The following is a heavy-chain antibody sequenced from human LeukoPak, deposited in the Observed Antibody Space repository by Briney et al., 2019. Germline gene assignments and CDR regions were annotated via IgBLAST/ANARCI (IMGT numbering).Heavy chain of an antibody. CDR1: VFTFTSSA. D-gene: IGHD6-19*01. J-gene: IGHJ6*02. CDR3: AAGLAVAGYYYYYGMDV. V-gene: IGHV1-58*01. CDR2: IVVGSGNT. Sequence: SVKVSCKASVFTFTSSAVQWVRQARGQRLEWIGWIVVGSGNTNYAQKFQERVTITRDMSTSTAYMELSSLRSEDTAVYYCAAGLAVAGYYYYYGMDVWGQGTTVTVSS.